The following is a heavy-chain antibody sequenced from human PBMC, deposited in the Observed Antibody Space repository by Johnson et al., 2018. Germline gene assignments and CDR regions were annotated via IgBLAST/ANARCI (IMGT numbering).Heavy chain of an antibody. J-gene: IGHJ3*02. V-gene: IGHV3-7*01. Sequence: VQLVQSGGGLVQPGGSLRLSCAASGFTFSSYWMSWVRQAPGKGLEWVANIKQDGSEKYYVDSVKGRFTISGHNAKNSLYLQMNSLRAGDTAVYYCARDSSGWYRAFDIWGQGTMVTVSS. CDR3: ARDSSGWYRAFDI. CDR1: GFTFSSYW. CDR2: IKQDGSEK. D-gene: IGHD6-19*01.